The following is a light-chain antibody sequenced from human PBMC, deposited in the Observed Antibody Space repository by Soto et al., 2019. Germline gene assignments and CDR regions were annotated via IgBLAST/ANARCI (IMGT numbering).Light chain of an antibody. J-gene: IGKJ2*01. CDR1: QSVSSN. Sequence: EIVMTQSPATLSVSPGERATLSCRASQSVSSNLAWHQQKPGQAPRLLIYGASTRATGIPARFSGSGSGTEFTLTISSLQSEDFAVYYCQQYSNLPPYTFGQGTKLEIK. CDR2: GAS. V-gene: IGKV3-15*01. CDR3: QQYSNLPPYT.